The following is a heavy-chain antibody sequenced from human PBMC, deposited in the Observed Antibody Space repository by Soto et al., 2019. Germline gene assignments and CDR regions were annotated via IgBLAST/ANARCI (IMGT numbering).Heavy chain of an antibody. CDR3: SRDIYDRSAGCAN. CDR2: IGQDGSDK. CDR1: GFPFSSYL. D-gene: IGHD3-9*01. Sequence: EVQLVESGGDLVQPGGSLRLSCAASGFPFSSYLMNWVRQAPGKGLEWVANIGQDGSDKYYMGSVKGRFTISRDNAKNSLYLQMDSLRVEDTAIYYCSRDIYDRSAGCANWRQGTPVIVSS. V-gene: IGHV3-7*01. J-gene: IGHJ1*01.